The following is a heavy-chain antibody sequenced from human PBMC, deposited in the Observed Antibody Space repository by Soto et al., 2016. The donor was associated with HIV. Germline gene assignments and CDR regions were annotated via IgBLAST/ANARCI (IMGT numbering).Heavy chain of an antibody. J-gene: IGHJ5*02. CDR2: ISGSGGST. CDR3: AKPAGYQLLSLNWFDP. V-gene: IGHV3-23*01. D-gene: IGHD2-2*01. Sequence: EVQLLESGGGLVQPGGSLRLSCAASGFTFSSYAMSWVRQAPGKGLEWVSAISGSGGSTYYADSVKGRFTISRDNSKNTLYLQMNSLRAEDTAVYYCAKPAGYQLLSLNWFDPWGQGTLVTVSS. CDR1: GFTFSSYA.